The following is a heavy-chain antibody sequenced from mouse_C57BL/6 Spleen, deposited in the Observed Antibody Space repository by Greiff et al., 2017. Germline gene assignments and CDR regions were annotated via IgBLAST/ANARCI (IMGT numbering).Heavy chain of an antibody. CDR3: AGYYYGNAMDY. CDR1: GFNIKDYY. J-gene: IGHJ4*01. Sequence: VQLKQSGAELVKPGASVKLSCTASGFNIKDYYMHWVKQRTEQGLEWIGRIDPEDGETKYAPKFQGKATIPADTASNTAYMQLSSLTSEDTAVYYCAGYYYGNAMDYWGQGTSVTVSS. V-gene: IGHV14-2*01. D-gene: IGHD1-1*01. CDR2: IDPEDGET.